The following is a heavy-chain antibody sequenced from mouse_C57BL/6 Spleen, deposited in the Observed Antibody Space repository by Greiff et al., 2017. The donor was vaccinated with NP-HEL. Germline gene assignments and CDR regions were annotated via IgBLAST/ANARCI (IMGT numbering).Heavy chain of an antibody. CDR1: GYTFTSYD. D-gene: IGHD1-1*01. V-gene: IGHV1-85*01. Sequence: VQRVESGPELVKPGASVKLSCKASGYTFTSYDINWVKQRPGQGLEWIGWIYPRDGSTKYNEKFKGKATLTVDTSSSTAYMELHSLTSEDSAVYFCARGDSTTVVATGFDYWGQGTTLTVSS. CDR2: IYPRDGST. J-gene: IGHJ2*01. CDR3: ARGDSTTVVATGFDY.